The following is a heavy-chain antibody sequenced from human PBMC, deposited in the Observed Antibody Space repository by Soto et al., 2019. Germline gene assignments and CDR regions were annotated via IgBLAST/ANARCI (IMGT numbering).Heavy chain of an antibody. J-gene: IGHJ4*02. D-gene: IGHD1-26*01. V-gene: IGHV1-18*01. Sequence: QVHLVQSGAEVKTPGASVKVSCQTSGYTPTNYDIGWVRQAPGQGLEWMGWISAYNGNTNYAQKLQGRLTMTTDTPPRTAYMELRSLRSDDTAVYYCARALYRSGTYYAFDNWGQGTLVTVSS. CDR2: ISAYNGNT. CDR3: ARALYRSGTYYAFDN. CDR1: GYTPTNYD.